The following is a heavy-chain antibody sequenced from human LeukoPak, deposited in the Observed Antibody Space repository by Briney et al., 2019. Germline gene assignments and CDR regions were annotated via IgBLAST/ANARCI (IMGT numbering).Heavy chain of an antibody. CDR2: IIGGGGST. CDR3: AHGAMYQLDY. Sequence: PGGTLRPSCAASGFPFSSHGMSWVRQAPGKGLEWVSGIIGGGGSTYYADSVKGRFTISGDNSRNTLFLQMNSLRAEDTAVYYCAHGAMYQLDYWGQGTLVTVSS. CDR1: GFPFSSHG. D-gene: IGHD2-2*01. J-gene: IGHJ4*02. V-gene: IGHV3-23*01.